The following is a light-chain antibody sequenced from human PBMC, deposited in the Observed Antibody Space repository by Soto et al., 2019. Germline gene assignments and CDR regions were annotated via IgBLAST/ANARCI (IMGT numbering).Light chain of an antibody. Sequence: DIQMTQSPSSLSASVGDRVTITCRASQSIRGYLNWYRQKPGKAPKLLIYAASSLQSGVPSRFSGSGSGTDFTLTISSLQPEDFATYYCQQSYSTPRYTFGQGTKLEIK. J-gene: IGKJ2*01. CDR2: AAS. V-gene: IGKV1-39*01. CDR1: QSIRGY. CDR3: QQSYSTPRYT.